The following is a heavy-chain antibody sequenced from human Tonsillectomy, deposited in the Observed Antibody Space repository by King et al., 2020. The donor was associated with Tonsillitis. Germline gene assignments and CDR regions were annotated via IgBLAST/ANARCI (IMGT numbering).Heavy chain of an antibody. V-gene: IGHV2-26*01. CDR1: GFSLSNARMG. Sequence: VTLKESGPVLVKPTETLTLTCTVSGFSLSNARMGVSWIRQPPGKALEWLAHIFSNDEKSYSTSLKSRLTISKDTSKSQVVLTMTNMDPVDTATYYCARIREAGDSYYYAMYVWGQGTTVTVSS. D-gene: IGHD3-10*01. CDR2: IFSNDEK. CDR3: ARIREAGDSYYYAMYV. J-gene: IGHJ6*02.